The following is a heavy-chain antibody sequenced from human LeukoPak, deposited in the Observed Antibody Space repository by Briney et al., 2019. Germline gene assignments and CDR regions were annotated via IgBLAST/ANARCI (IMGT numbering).Heavy chain of an antibody. CDR3: ARDLKYTEYFQH. CDR1: GFTFSSYS. Sequence: GGSLRLSCAASGFTFSSYSMNWVRQAPGKGLEWVSSISSSSSYIDYADSVKGRFTISRDNAKNSLYLQMNSLRAEDTAVYYCARDLKYTEYFQHWGQGTLVTVSS. J-gene: IGHJ1*01. D-gene: IGHD5-18*01. CDR2: ISSSSSYI. V-gene: IGHV3-21*01.